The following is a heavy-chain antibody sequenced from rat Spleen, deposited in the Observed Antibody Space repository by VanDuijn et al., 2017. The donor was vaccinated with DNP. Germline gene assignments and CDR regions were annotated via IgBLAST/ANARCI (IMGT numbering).Heavy chain of an antibody. CDR1: RITFSDHN. CDR3: AGRPPPTRGPFDY. J-gene: IGHJ2*01. D-gene: IGHD1-4*01. V-gene: IGHV5-7*01. Sequence: EVQLVESGGGLVQPGRSLKLSCAASRITFSDHNMAWVRQAPKKGLEWVATISYDGSDTYYRDSVKGRFTISRDNAKSTLYLQMDSLRSEDTATYYCAGRPPPTRGPFDYWGQGVTVTVSS. CDR2: ISYDGSDT.